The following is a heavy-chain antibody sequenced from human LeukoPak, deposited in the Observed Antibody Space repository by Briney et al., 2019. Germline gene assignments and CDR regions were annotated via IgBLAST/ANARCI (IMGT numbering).Heavy chain of an antibody. CDR1: GFTFSSYA. CDR3: AKDEYCGGDCYPD. J-gene: IGHJ4*02. D-gene: IGHD2-21*02. Sequence: GGSLRLSCAASGFTFSSYAMSCVRQAPGKGLEWVSAISGSGGRTYYADSVKGRFTISRDNSKNTLYLQMNSLRAEDTAVYYCAKDEYCGGDCYPDWGQGTLVTVSS. V-gene: IGHV3-23*01. CDR2: ISGSGGRT.